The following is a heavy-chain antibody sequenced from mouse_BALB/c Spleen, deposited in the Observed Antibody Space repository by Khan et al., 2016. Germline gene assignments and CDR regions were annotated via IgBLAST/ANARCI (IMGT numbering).Heavy chain of an antibody. J-gene: IGHJ4*01. D-gene: IGHD2-13*01. CDR3: ARTGDYPYYAMDY. CDR1: GYTFTNYG. CDR2: INSNTGEP. V-gene: IGHV9-3*02. Sequence: QVQLQQPGPELKKPGETVKISCKASGYTFTNYGMNWVKQAPGKGLKWMGWINSNTGEPTYAAEFKGRFAFSLETSASTAYLQINNLQNEDTATYFCARTGDYPYYAMDYWGQGTSVTVSS.